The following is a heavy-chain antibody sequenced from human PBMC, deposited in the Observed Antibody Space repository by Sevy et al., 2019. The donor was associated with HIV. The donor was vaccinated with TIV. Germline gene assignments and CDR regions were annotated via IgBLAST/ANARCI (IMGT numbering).Heavy chain of an antibody. D-gene: IGHD6-13*01. CDR3: AKGDSTFYGMDV. CDR2: ISGSAGST. Sequence: GGSLRLSCAASGFTFSTYTMTWVRQAPGKGLEWVSAISGSAGSTCYADSVKGRFTISRDNSKNTLYLQMNSLRVEDTAVYYCAKGDSTFYGMDVWGQGTTVTVSS. V-gene: IGHV3-23*01. J-gene: IGHJ6*02. CDR1: GFTFSTYT.